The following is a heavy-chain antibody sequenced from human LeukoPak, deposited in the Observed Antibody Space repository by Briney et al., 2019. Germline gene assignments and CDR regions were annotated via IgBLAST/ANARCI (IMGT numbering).Heavy chain of an antibody. V-gene: IGHV1-69*05. CDR1: GGTFSSYA. J-gene: IGHJ4*02. CDR3: ARGRDGAIFDY. D-gene: IGHD5-24*01. CDR2: IIPIFGTA. Sequence: GASVKVSCKASGGTFSSYAISWVRQAPGQGLEWMGGIIPIFGTANYAQKFQGRVTITTDESTSTAYMELSSLRSDDTAVYYCARGRDGAIFDYWGQGTLVTVSS.